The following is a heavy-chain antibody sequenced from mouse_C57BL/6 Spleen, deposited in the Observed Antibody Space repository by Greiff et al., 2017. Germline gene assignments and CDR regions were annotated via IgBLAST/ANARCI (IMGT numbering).Heavy chain of an antibody. Sequence: VQLKQSGPELVKPGASVKISCKASGYTFTDYYMNWVKQSHGKSLEWIGDINPNNGGTSYNQKFKGKATLTVDKSSSTAYMELRSLTSEDSAVYYCARGPTTVVAPYYFDYWGQGTTLTVSS. CDR1: GYTFTDYY. CDR3: ARGPTTVVAPYYFDY. J-gene: IGHJ2*01. V-gene: IGHV1-26*01. CDR2: INPNNGGT. D-gene: IGHD1-1*01.